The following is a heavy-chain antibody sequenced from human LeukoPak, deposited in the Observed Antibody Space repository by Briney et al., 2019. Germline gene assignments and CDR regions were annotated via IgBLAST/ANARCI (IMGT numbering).Heavy chain of an antibody. V-gene: IGHV1-69*13. J-gene: IGHJ4*02. CDR3: ARRSSGWYYFDY. CDR2: IIPIFGTA. Sequence: ASVKVSCKASGGTFSSYAISWVRQAPGQGLERMGGIIPIFGTANYAQKFQGRGTITADESTSTAYMELSSLRSEDTAVYYCARRSSGWYYFDYWGQGTLVTVSS. D-gene: IGHD6-19*01. CDR1: GGTFSSYA.